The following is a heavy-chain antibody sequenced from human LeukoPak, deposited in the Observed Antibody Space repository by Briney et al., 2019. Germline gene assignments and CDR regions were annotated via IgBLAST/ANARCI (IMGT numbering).Heavy chain of an antibody. CDR3: ARDYGQQWLVRGFDY. CDR2: ISSSSSYI. Sequence: PGGSLRLSCAASGFTFSSYSMNWVRQAPGKGLEWVSSISSSSSYIYYADSVKGRFTISRDNAKNSLYLQMNSLRAEDTAVYYCARDYGQQWLVRGFDYWGQGTLATVSS. J-gene: IGHJ4*02. CDR1: GFTFSSYS. V-gene: IGHV3-21*01. D-gene: IGHD6-19*01.